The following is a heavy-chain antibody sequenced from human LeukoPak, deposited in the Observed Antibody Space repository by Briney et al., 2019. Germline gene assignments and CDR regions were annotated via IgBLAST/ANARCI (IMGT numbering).Heavy chain of an antibody. V-gene: IGHV4-59*12. CDR1: GDSLNTYY. CDR2: VASSGTS. Sequence: SETLSLTCTVSGDSLNTYYRTWIRQTPGKELEWIGFVASSGTSNYNPSLKSRVSISIDTSKNQFSLALTSVTPADTAVYYCARVVRGVVTSNWFDPWGQGTLVSVSS. CDR3: ARVVRGVVTSNWFDP. J-gene: IGHJ5*02. D-gene: IGHD2-21*02.